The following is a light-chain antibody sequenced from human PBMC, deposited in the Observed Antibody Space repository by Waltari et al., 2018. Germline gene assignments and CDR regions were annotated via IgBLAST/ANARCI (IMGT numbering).Light chain of an antibody. Sequence: QSPGTLSLSPGERATLSCRASQSISRYFAWYQQKPGQAPRLLIYGASTRATGIPDRFSGSGSGTDFSLTISGLEPEDSAVYYCQHHFRLPATFGQGTKVEIK. J-gene: IGKJ1*01. CDR2: GAS. V-gene: IGKV3-20*01. CDR3: QHHFRLPAT. CDR1: QSISRY.